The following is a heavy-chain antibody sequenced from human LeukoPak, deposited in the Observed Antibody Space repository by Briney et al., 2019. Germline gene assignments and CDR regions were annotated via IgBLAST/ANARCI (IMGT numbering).Heavy chain of an antibody. CDR2: IYYSGST. V-gene: IGHV4-59*01. Sequence: PSQTLSLTCTVSGGSISSYYWSWIRQPPGKGLEWIGYIYYSGSTNYNPSLKSRVTISVDTSKNQFSLKLSSVTAADTAVYYCARDHSYYYDSSEEPWYFDLWGRGTLVTVSS. D-gene: IGHD3-22*01. J-gene: IGHJ2*01. CDR3: ARDHSYYYDSSEEPWYFDL. CDR1: GGSISSYY.